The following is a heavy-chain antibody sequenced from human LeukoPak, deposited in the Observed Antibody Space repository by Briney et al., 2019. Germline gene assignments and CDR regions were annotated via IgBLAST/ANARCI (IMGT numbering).Heavy chain of an antibody. CDR3: ARSLYSSSWYYFDY. CDR1: GFTFSSYW. D-gene: IGHD6-13*01. V-gene: IGHV3-7*01. J-gene: IGHJ4*02. Sequence: GGSLRLFCAASGFTFSSYWMSWVRQAPGKGLEGVANIKQDGSEKYYVDSVKGRFTISRDNAKNSLYLQMNSLRAEDTAVYYCARSLYSSSWYYFDYWGQGTLVTVSS. CDR2: IKQDGSEK.